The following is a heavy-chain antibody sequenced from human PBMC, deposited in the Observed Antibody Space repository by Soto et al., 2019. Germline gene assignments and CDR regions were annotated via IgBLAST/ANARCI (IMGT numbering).Heavy chain of an antibody. J-gene: IGHJ5*02. CDR3: AGEDYYDSSGYRYNWFDP. Sequence: PGGSLRLSCAASGFTFSSYSMNWVRQAPGKGLEWVSYISSSSSTIYYADSVKGRFTISRDNAKNSLYLQMNSLRAEDTAVYYCAGEDYYDSSGYRYNWFDPWGQGTLVTVSS. CDR2: ISSSSSTI. CDR1: GFTFSSYS. D-gene: IGHD3-22*01. V-gene: IGHV3-48*01.